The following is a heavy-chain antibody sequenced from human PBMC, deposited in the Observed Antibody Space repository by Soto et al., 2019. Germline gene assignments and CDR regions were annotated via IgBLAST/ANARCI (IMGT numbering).Heavy chain of an antibody. D-gene: IGHD6-19*01. CDR3: ARDLGWAFDS. Sequence: EVQLVESGGGSVQPGGSLRLSCAASGFTFSTFSMNWVRQAPGRGREGISYISGGGRPISYADSVKGRFTISRDNAKNSLYLQMDSLTDEDTAVYYCARDLGWAFDSWGQGTLVTVSS. J-gene: IGHJ4*02. V-gene: IGHV3-48*02. CDR2: ISGGGRPI. CDR1: GFTFSTFS.